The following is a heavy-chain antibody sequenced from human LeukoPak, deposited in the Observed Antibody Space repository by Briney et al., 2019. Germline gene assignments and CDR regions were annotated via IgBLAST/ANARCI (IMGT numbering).Heavy chain of an antibody. V-gene: IGHV1-8*03. CDR1: GYTFTRYD. J-gene: IGHJ4*02. CDR2: MNPNRGDT. D-gene: IGHD6-6*01. CDR3: AREQLGPFDY. Sequence: ASVKVSCKASGYTFTRYDINWVRQATGQGLEWMGWMNPNRGDTGYAQKFQGRVTITRNTSISTAYMELSSLRSEDTAVYYCAREQLGPFDYWGQGTLVTVSS.